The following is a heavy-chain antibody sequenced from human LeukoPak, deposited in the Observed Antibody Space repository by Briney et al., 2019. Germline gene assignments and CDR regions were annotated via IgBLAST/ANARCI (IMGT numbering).Heavy chain of an antibody. Sequence: SETLSLTCTVSGGSISTANWWSWVRQSPGKGLEWIGEIYHDGKTNYHPSLESRVTVWMDKPRNQFSLRMHSMTAADTAVYYCARVVGSGSYVRDYYYYGMDVWGQGTTVTVSS. CDR3: ARVVGSGSYVRDYYYYGMDV. CDR2: IYHDGKT. V-gene: IGHV4/OR15-8*02. J-gene: IGHJ6*02. CDR1: GGSISTANW. D-gene: IGHD3-10*01.